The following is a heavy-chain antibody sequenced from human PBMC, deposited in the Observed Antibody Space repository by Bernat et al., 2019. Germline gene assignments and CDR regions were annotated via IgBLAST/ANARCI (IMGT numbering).Heavy chain of an antibody. J-gene: IGHJ6*02. Sequence: QVLLMQSGIEVKKSGASVKVSCKAFGYTFTSYGINWVRQAPGQGLEWMGWISAFNGNTHYAQKIQDRVSMTTDTSNSTAYMELRSLRSDDTATYYGARGSGYSYGDQYYGIDVWGQGTTVIVSS. V-gene: IGHV1-18*01. CDR2: ISAFNGNT. D-gene: IGHD5-18*01. CDR3: ARGSGYSYGDQYYGIDV. CDR1: GYTFTSYG.